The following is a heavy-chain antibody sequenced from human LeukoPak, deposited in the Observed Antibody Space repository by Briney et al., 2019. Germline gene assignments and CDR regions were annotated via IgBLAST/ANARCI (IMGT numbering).Heavy chain of an antibody. CDR2: ISSSSSTI. J-gene: IGHJ4*02. CDR3: ARTRRSSSRLGELSIRYYFDY. CDR1: GFTFSSYS. D-gene: IGHD3-16*02. Sequence: GGSLRLSCAASGFTFSSYSMNWVRQAPGKGLEWVSYISSSSSTIYYADSVKGRFTISRDNAKNSLYLQMNSLRAEDTAVYYCARTRRSSSRLGELSIRYYFDYWGQGTLVTVSS. V-gene: IGHV3-48*04.